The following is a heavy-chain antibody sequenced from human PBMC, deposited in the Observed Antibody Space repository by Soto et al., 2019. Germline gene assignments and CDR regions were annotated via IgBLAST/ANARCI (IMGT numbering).Heavy chain of an antibody. D-gene: IGHD2-2*01. J-gene: IGHJ4*02. V-gene: IGHV3-30*18. CDR2: MSYDGSNE. CDR3: AKGTKLIMIYHVLDS. Sequence: GGSLRLSCAASEFTFSKHGMHWVRQAPGKGLEWVAVMSYDGSNEYYADSVKGRFTISRDNSKNTLYLQMNSLRPEDTAVYFCAKGTKLIMIYHVLDSWGQGALVTVSS. CDR1: EFTFSKHG.